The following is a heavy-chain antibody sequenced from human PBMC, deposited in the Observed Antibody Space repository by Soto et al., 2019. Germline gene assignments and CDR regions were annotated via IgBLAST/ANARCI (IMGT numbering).Heavy chain of an antibody. J-gene: IGHJ5*02. CDR3: ARDFLDIVVVVATPGIWFDP. CDR1: GYTFTSYG. CDR2: ISAYNGNT. D-gene: IGHD2-15*01. V-gene: IGHV1-18*01. Sequence: ASVKVSCKASGYTFTSYGISWVRQAPGQGLEWMGWISAYNGNTNYAQKLQGRVTMTTDTSTSTAYMELRSLRSDDTAVYYCARDFLDIVVVVATPGIWFDPWGQGTLVTVGS.